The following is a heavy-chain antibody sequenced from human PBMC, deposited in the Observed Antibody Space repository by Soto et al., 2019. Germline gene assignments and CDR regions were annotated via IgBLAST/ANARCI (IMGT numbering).Heavy chain of an antibody. CDR3: ARVRTYYDSSGSLDY. J-gene: IGHJ4*02. CDR1: GYTFTGYF. V-gene: IGHV1-2*02. D-gene: IGHD3-22*01. CDR2: INPNSGGT. Sequence: ASVKVSCKASGYTFTGYFMHWVRQAPGQGLEWMGWINPNSGGTNCAQKFQGRVTMTRDMSISTAYMELRRLTSDDTAVYYCARVRTYYDSSGSLDYWGQGTLVTVSS.